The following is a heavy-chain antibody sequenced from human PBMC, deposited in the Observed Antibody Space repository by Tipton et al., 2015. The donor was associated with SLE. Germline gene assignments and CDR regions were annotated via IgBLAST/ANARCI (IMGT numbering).Heavy chain of an antibody. CDR2: INHSGRI. CDR3: ARHDYGDYGIWAFDM. J-gene: IGHJ3*02. CDR1: GESLSGHY. Sequence: TLSLTCTVYGESLSGHYWVWIRQPPGKGLEWIGDINHSGRIDYNPSLMSRVTISEATSKNQFSLTLTSVTAADTGVYYCARHDYGDYGIWAFDMWGRGTVVSVSS. D-gene: IGHD4-17*01. V-gene: IGHV4-34*01.